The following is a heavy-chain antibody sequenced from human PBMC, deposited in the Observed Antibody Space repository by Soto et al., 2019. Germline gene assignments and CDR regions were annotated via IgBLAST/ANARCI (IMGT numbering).Heavy chain of an antibody. J-gene: IGHJ4*02. CDR3: ARGIVVVVAATRPLDY. D-gene: IGHD2-15*01. V-gene: IGHV1-46*03. CDR1: GYTFTSYY. Sequence: QVQLEQSGAEVKKPGASVKVSCKASGYTFTSYYMHWVRQAPGQGLEWMGIINPSGGSTSYAQKFQGRVTMTRDTSTSTVYMELSSLRSEDTAVYYCARGIVVVVAATRPLDYWGQGTLVTVSS. CDR2: INPSGGST.